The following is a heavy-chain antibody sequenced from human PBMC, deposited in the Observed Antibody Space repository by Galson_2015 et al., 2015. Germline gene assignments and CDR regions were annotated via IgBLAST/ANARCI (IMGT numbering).Heavy chain of an antibody. V-gene: IGHV6-1*01. CDR1: GDSVSSHSAA. CDR3: ARGPSPLAS. Sequence: CAISGDSVSSHSAAWNWIRQSPSRGLEWLGRTYYRSKWYSYYAPSVKSRITIQPDTSKNHFSLQLNSVTPDDTAVYYCARGPSPLASGGQGTLVTVSS. J-gene: IGHJ4*02. CDR2: TYYRSKWYS.